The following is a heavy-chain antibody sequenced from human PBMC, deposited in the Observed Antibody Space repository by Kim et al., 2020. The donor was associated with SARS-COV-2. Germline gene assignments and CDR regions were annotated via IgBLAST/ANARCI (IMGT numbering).Heavy chain of an antibody. Sequence: SETLSLTCTVSGGSISSSSYYWGWIRQPPGKGLEWIGSIYYSGSTYYNPSLKSRVTISVDTSKNQFSLKLSSVTAADTAVYYCARHDTYGDDSSGYYPPPLKYWGQGPLVTVSS. J-gene: IGHJ4*02. CDR2: IYYSGST. CDR3: ARHDTYGDDSSGYYPPPLKY. V-gene: IGHV4-39*01. D-gene: IGHD3-22*01. CDR1: GGSISSSSYY.